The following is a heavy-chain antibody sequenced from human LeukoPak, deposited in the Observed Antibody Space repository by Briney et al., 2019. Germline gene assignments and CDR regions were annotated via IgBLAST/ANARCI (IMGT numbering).Heavy chain of an antibody. D-gene: IGHD3-3*01. V-gene: IGHV3-23*01. CDR3: AAGSGPLDY. CDR1: GFTFRRHT. J-gene: IGHJ4*02. Sequence: GGSLRLSCAGYGFTFRRHTMTWVRQAPGKGLEWVASSSGDGGSTYYADSVKGRFTISRDNSKNTLYLQMNSLRAEDTAVYYCAAGSGPLDYWGQGTLVTVSS. CDR2: SSGDGGST.